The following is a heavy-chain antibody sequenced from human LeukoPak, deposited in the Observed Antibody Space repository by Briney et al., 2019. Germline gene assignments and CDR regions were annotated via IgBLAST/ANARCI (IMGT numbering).Heavy chain of an antibody. J-gene: IGHJ6*02. CDR2: ITWNRDNI. Sequence: LSLTCAVYGGSLSGYSWSWVRHTPGKGLEWVAGITWNRDNIGYGDSVKGRFTISRDNVKNVLYLQMNSLRPEDTALYYCAKDLSSAITSALVLDVRGQGTTVIVS. CDR3: AKDLSSAITSALVLDV. D-gene: IGHD3-22*01. V-gene: IGHV3-9*01. CDR1: GGSLSGYS.